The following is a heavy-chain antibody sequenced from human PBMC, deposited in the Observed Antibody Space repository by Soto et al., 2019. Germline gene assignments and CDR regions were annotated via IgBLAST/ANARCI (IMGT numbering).Heavy chain of an antibody. D-gene: IGHD3-3*01. CDR1: GFTFSSYW. Sequence: GGSLRLSCAASGFTFSSYWMHWVRQAPGKGLVWVSRINSDGSSTSYADSVKGRFTISRDNAKNTLYLQMNSLRAEDTAVYYCASGEHYDFWSGYLLYGMDVWGQGTTVTVSS. CDR3: ASGEHYDFWSGYLLYGMDV. V-gene: IGHV3-74*01. J-gene: IGHJ6*02. CDR2: INSDGSST.